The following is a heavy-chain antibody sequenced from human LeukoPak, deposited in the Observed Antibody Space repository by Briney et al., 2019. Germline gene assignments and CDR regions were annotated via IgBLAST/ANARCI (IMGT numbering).Heavy chain of an antibody. CDR1: RFPFSTSS. Sequence: PGGSLRLSCAASRFPFSTSSMNWVRQAPGKGLEWVSYISSSGSTIFYADSVKSRFTISRDNAKNSLYLQMNSLRAEDTAVYFCAKSRSGSANWALQIFDNWGQGTLVTVSS. V-gene: IGHV3-48*04. J-gene: IGHJ4*02. D-gene: IGHD1-1*01. CDR3: AKSRSGSANWALQIFDN. CDR2: ISSSGSTI.